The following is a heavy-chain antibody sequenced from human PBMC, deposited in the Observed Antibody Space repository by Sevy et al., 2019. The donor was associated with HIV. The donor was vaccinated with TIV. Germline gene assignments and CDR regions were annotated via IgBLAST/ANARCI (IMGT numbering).Heavy chain of an antibody. J-gene: IGHJ6*02. CDR2: IYPGDSDT. V-gene: IGHV5-51*01. Sequence: GESLKISCKGSGYSFSDYWVGWVRQMPGKGLEWMGIIYPGDSDTTYSPAFQGQVTISADKSISTAYLQWSSLKASDTAIYYCARGARGTLPSYYYYTMDVWGQGTTVTASS. CDR1: GYSFSDYW. CDR3: ARGARGTLPSYYYYTMDV. D-gene: IGHD1-1*01.